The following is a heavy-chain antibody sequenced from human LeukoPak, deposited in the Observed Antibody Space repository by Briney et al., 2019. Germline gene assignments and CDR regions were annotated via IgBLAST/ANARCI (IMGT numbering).Heavy chain of an antibody. CDR1: GFTFSSYG. D-gene: IGHD5-12*01. Sequence: GGSLRLSCAASGFTFSSYGMHWVRQPPGKGLQWVAFIRYDGGQTYHADSMKGRFTIARDNSNSTLYLQMNSLSAEDTAIYYCAKDRGSGYDDPDYWGQGTLVTVSS. CDR2: IRYDGGQT. V-gene: IGHV3-30*02. J-gene: IGHJ4*02. CDR3: AKDRGSGYDDPDY.